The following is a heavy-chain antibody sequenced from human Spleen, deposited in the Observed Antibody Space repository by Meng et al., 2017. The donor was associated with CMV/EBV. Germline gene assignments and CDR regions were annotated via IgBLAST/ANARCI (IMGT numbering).Heavy chain of an antibody. CDR2: IYPSDSTT. D-gene: IGHD2-2*01. CDR1: GFSFTTYW. V-gene: IGHV5-51*01. CDR3: ARPSSKGDGVGLDY. J-gene: IGHJ4*02. Sequence: GESLKTSCQGSGFSFTTYWIAWVRQMPGKGLEWMGIIYPSDSTTRYNPSFQGQVTISADKSIRTAYLQWASLKASDTAMYYCARPSSKGDGVGLDYWGQGTVVTVSS.